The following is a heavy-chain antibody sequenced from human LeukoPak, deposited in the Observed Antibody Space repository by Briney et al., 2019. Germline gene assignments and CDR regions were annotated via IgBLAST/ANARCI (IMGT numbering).Heavy chain of an antibody. CDR1: GGSFNGDF. CDR3: ARHTCQWLQFDD. V-gene: IGHV4-34*01. CDR2: INHGGST. D-gene: IGHD5-12*01. J-gene: IGHJ4*02. Sequence: PSETLSLTCAVYGGSFNGDFWSWLRQSPGKGLEGVGEINHGGSTTYNPSPQSRATMSVATTMNHISMKMTSVTAAETAIYYCARHTCQWLQFDDWGKGTTVTISS.